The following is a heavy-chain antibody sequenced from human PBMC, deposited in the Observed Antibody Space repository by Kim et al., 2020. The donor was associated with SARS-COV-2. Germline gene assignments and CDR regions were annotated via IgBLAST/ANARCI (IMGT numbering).Heavy chain of an antibody. Sequence: ASVKVSCKASGYTFTTYAISWVRQAPGQGLEWVGWISTYNGNTNYAQRFQGRITLTTDTSSNTVYMDLMSLRSDDTAMYYCARDHAAVRPVAGTYHYWGQGTLVTVSS. V-gene: IGHV1-18*01. J-gene: IGHJ4*02. D-gene: IGHD6-19*01. CDR1: GYTFTTYA. CDR3: ARDHAAVRPVAGTYHY. CDR2: ISTYNGNT.